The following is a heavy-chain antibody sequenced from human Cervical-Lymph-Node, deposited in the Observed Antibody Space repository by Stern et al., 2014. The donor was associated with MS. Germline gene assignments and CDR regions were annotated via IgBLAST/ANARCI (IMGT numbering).Heavy chain of an antibody. D-gene: IGHD4-17*01. V-gene: IGHV1-69*01. CDR1: GGTFSTFP. CDR2: IIPIFGSA. CDR3: ASPVTLTVGAMDV. J-gene: IGHJ6*02. Sequence: VQLVQSGAEVKKPGSSVKLSCKASGGTFSTFPIIWVRQAPGQGLELMGGIIPIFGSANYAQKFQGRVTITADGSLSMAYMELSSLRFEDTAVYYCASPVTLTVGAMDVWGQGTTVTVSS.